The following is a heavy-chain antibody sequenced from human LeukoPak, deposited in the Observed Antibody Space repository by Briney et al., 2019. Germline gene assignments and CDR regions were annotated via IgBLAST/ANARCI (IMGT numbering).Heavy chain of an antibody. J-gene: IGHJ5*02. CDR3: ATRVGRFWFDP. V-gene: IGHV1-24*01. CDR2: FDPEDGET. D-gene: IGHD3-10*01. Sequence: GASVKVSCKVSGYTLTELSMHWVRQAPGKGLEWRGGFDPEDGETIYAQKFQGRVTMTEDTSTDTAYMERSSLRSEDTAVYYCATRVGRFWFDPWGQGTLVTVSS. CDR1: GYTLTELS.